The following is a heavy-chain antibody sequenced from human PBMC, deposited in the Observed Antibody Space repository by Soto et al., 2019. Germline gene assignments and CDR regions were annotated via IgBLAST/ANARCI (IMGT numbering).Heavy chain of an antibody. D-gene: IGHD3-9*01. V-gene: IGHV3-30-3*01. CDR2: ISYDGSNK. CDR3: ARDHKGPYYDILTGPDY. CDR1: GFTFSSYA. Sequence: QVQLVESGGGVVQPGRSLRLSCAASGFTFSSYAMHWVRQAPGKGLEWVAVISYDGSNKYYADSVKGRFTISRDNSKNKLYLQMNSLRAEDTAVYYCARDHKGPYYDILTGPDYWGQGTLVTVSS. J-gene: IGHJ4*02.